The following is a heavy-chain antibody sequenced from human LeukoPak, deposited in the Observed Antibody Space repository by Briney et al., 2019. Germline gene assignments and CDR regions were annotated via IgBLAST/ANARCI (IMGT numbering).Heavy chain of an antibody. CDR1: GFSFSTYW. V-gene: IGHV3-23*01. Sequence: GALRLSCAASGFSFSTYWIAWVRPAPGRGLEWVSAISGSGGSTYYADSVKGRFTISRDNSKNTLYLQMNSLRAEDTAVYYCARDRDYGMDVWGQGTTVTVSS. CDR3: ARDRDYGMDV. CDR2: ISGSGGST. J-gene: IGHJ6*02.